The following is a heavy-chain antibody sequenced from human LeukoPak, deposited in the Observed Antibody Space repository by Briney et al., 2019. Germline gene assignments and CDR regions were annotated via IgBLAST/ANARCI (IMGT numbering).Heavy chain of an antibody. CDR2: IYYSGST. V-gene: IGHV4-59*01. CDR1: GGSISSYY. D-gene: IGHD6-19*01. CDR3: ARVGDSSGWHYYYYYMDV. J-gene: IGHJ6*03. Sequence: SETLSLTCTVSGGSISSYYWSWIRQPPGKVLEWIGYIYYSGSTNYNPSLKSRVTISVDTSKNQFSLKLSSVTAADTAVYYCARVGDSSGWHYYYYYMDVWGKGTTVTVSS.